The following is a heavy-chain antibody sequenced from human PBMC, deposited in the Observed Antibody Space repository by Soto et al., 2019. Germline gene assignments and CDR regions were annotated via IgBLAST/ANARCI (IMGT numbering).Heavy chain of an antibody. CDR3: ARHQWELPSCWFDP. D-gene: IGHD1-26*01. V-gene: IGHV4-39*01. CDR1: GGSISGSSYY. Sequence: QLQLQEAGPGLVKPSETLSLTCTVSGGSISGSSYYWGWIRQPPGKGLEGIGTVYYSGTTYYNPSLKSRVTISVDTSKNQFSLRLNSVTAADTAVYYCARHQWELPSCWFDPWGQGTLVTVSS. J-gene: IGHJ5*02. CDR2: VYYSGTT.